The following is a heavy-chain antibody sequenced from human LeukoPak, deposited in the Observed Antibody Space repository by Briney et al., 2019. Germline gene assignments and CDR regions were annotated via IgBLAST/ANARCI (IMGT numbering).Heavy chain of an antibody. CDR1: GGTFSSYA. Sequence: ASVKVSCKASGGTFSSYAISWVRQAPGQGLEWMGGIIPIFGTANYARKFQGRVTITADESTSTAYMELSSLRSEDTAVYYCARDIVVVPAAIGAFDIWGQGTMVTVSS. V-gene: IGHV1-69*13. J-gene: IGHJ3*02. CDR3: ARDIVVVPAAIGAFDI. D-gene: IGHD2-2*01. CDR2: IIPIFGTA.